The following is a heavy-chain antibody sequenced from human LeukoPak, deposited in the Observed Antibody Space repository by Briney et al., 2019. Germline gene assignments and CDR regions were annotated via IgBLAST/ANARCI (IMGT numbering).Heavy chain of an antibody. CDR3: AKSLYSSGGTSVGRLDY. D-gene: IGHD6-19*01. J-gene: IGHJ4*02. Sequence: PGGSLRLSCAASGFTFSSYAMSWVRQAPGKGLEWVSAISGSGGSTYYADSVKGRFTISRDNSKNTLYLQINSLRAEDTAVYYCAKSLYSSGGTSVGRLDYWGQGTLVTVSS. CDR2: ISGSGGST. V-gene: IGHV3-23*01. CDR1: GFTFSSYA.